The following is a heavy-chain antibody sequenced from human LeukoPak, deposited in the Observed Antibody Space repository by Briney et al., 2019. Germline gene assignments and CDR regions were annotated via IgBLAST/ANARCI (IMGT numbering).Heavy chain of an antibody. J-gene: IGHJ4*02. Sequence: PSETLSLTCTVSGGPISSRGYYRSWIRQHPGKGLEWIGHIYYSGSTYYKPSLKSRVTISVDTSKNQFSLKLSSVAAADTAVYYCARAPFETAPIDLPCHYWHQGTLVTVSS. CDR2: IYYSGST. D-gene: IGHD2-2*01. V-gene: IGHV4-31*03. CDR3: ARAPFETAPIDLPCHY. CDR1: GGPISSRGYY.